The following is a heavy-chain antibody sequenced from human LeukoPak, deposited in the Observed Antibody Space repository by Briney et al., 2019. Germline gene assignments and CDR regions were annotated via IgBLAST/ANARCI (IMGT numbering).Heavy chain of an antibody. CDR1: GFTFSSYG. CDR3: AKDMDYYYDSSGYYPRGDY. CDR2: IRYDGSNK. D-gene: IGHD3-22*01. V-gene: IGHV3-30*02. Sequence: GGSLRLSCAASGFTFSSYGMHWVRQAPGKGLEWVAFIRYDGSNKYYADSVKGRFTISRDNSKNTLYLQMNSLRAEDTAVYYCAKDMDYYYDSSGYYPRGDYWGQGTLVTDSS. J-gene: IGHJ4*02.